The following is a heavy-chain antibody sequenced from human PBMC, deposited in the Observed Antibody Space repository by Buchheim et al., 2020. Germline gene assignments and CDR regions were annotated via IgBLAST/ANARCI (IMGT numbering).Heavy chain of an antibody. CDR3: AGDGGYYGSGSYNVYCDY. Sequence: QVQLVQSGAEVKKPGASVKVSCTASGYTFTSYYMHWVRQAPGQGLEWMGIINPSGGRTTYAQRFQGRVTMTRDTSTSTVYMELSGLISEDTAMYYCAGDGGYYGSGSYNVYCDYWGQGTL. V-gene: IGHV1-46*01. J-gene: IGHJ4*02. D-gene: IGHD3-10*01. CDR1: GYTFTSYY. CDR2: INPSGGRT.